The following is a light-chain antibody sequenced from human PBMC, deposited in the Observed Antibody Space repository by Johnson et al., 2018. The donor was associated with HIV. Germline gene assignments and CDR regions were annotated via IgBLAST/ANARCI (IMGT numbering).Light chain of an antibody. CDR3: GTWDSSLSALYV. CDR1: YSDIGNNF. V-gene: IGLV1-51*01. J-gene: IGLJ1*01. Sequence: QSVLTQPPSVSAAPGQKVTISCSGSYSDIGNNFVSWYQQLPGTSPKLLIYDNNKRPSGIPDRFSGSKSGTSATLGITGLQTGDEADYYCGTWDSSLSALYVFGTGTKVTVL. CDR2: DNN.